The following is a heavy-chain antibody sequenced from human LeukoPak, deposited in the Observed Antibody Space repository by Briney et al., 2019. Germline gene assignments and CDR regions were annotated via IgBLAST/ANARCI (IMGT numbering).Heavy chain of an antibody. D-gene: IGHD3-10*01. J-gene: IGHJ6*02. CDR2: IIPIFGTA. CDR1: GGTFSSYA. V-gene: IGHV1-69*05. CDR3: ASSTMVRGVNYYGMDV. Sequence: SVKVSCKASGGTFSSYAISWVRQAPGQGLEWMGGIIPIFGTANYAQKFQGRVTMTTDTSTSTAYMELRSLRSDDTAVYYCASSTMVRGVNYYGMDVWGQGTTVTVSS.